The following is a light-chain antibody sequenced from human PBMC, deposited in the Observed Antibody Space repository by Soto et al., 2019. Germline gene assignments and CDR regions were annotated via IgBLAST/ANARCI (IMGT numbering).Light chain of an antibody. CDR2: YDS. CDR3: QVWDSSSYVV. Sequence: SYELTQPPSVSVVPGKTARITCGGNNIGSKSVHWYQQKPGQAPVLVIYYDSDRPSGIPERFSGSNSGNTATLTISRVEAGDEADYYCQVWDSSSYVVFGGGTKLTVL. J-gene: IGLJ2*01. V-gene: IGLV3-21*04. CDR1: NIGSKS.